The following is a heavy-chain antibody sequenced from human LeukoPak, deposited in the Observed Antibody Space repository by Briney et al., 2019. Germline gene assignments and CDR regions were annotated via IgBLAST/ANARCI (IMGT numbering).Heavy chain of an antibody. V-gene: IGHV3-21*04. CDR1: GFTFSSYS. Sequence: GGSLSLSCAASGFTFSSYSMNWVRQAPGKGLEWVSSISSSSSYIYYADSVKGRFTISRDNAKNSLYLQMNSLRAEDTAVYYCARRAGAYSHPYDYWGQGTLVTVSS. J-gene: IGHJ4*02. CDR2: ISSSSSYI. CDR3: ARRAGAYSHPYDY. D-gene: IGHD4/OR15-4a*01.